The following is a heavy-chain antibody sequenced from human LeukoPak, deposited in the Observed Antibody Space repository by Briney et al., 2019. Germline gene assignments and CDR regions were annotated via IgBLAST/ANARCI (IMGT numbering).Heavy chain of an antibody. Sequence: PSETLSLTCGVYDGSFSGYYWSWIRQSPGKGLEWIGEINHGGSTNYNPSLKSRVTISVDTSKNQFSLKLNSVTAADTAVYYCAALGVRFPWGQGTLVTVSS. J-gene: IGHJ5*02. D-gene: IGHD3-16*01. V-gene: IGHV4-34*01. CDR1: DGSFSGYY. CDR2: INHGGST. CDR3: AALGVRFP.